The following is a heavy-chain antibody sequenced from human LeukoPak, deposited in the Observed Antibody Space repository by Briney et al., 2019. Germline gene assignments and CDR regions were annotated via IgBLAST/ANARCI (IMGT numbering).Heavy chain of an antibody. CDR2: ISTYNGNT. J-gene: IGHJ5*02. CDR3: ARESFSLKQVDTAVLLT. Sequence: AGVTVSRKSSVYTVTNFGIISLRQAPGRGLAWVGWISTYNGNTSYAQNLQGRVTMTTHIYTTTAYMELRSLRSDDTAVYYCARESFSLKQVDTAVLLTWGQGTLVTVSS. V-gene: IGHV1-18*01. CDR1: VYTVTNFG. D-gene: IGHD5-18*01.